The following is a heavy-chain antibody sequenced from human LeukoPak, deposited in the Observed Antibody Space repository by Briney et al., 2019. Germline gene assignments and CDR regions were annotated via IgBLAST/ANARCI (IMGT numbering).Heavy chain of an antibody. V-gene: IGHV3-23*01. CDR3: AKDRGYSYAQRYYYYGMDV. D-gene: IGHD5-18*01. CDR1: GFTFSSYA. CDR2: ISGSGGST. J-gene: IGHJ6*02. Sequence: GGSLRLSCAASGFTFSSYAMSWVRQAPGKGLEWVSAISGSGGSTYYADSVKGRFTISRDNSKNTLYLQMNSLRAEDTAVYYCAKDRGYSYAQRYYYYGMDVWGQGTTVTVSS.